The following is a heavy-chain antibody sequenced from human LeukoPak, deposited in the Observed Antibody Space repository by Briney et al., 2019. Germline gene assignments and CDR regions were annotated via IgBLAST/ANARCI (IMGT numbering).Heavy chain of an antibody. CDR2: ISAYSGDT. CDR1: GYTFTPHG. D-gene: IGHD3-16*02. J-gene: IGHJ6*04. CDR3: ASDKLYAYGMGG. Sequence: GGPVKVSPTPAGYTFTPHGIRRVGRAPGQGLEWMGWISAYSGDTKFAQKFQGRVTMTTETSTSTAYMELRSLRFDDTAVYYCASDKLYAYGMGGWGNVIRV. V-gene: IGHV1-18*01.